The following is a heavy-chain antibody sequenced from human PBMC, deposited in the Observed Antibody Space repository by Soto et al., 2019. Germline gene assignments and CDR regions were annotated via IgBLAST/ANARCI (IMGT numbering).Heavy chain of an antibody. Sequence: PSETLSLTCTVSAGSIISSTYYWNWIRQSPGKGLEWIGSIHYSGSTYDNPSLKSRVTVSVDASKNQFSLKLSSVTAADTAVYYCAGGVSIQICAHWGQGTLVTVSS. CDR3: AGGVSIQICAH. V-gene: IGHV4-39*07. CDR2: IHYSGST. J-gene: IGHJ4*02. D-gene: IGHD5-18*01. CDR1: AGSIISSTYY.